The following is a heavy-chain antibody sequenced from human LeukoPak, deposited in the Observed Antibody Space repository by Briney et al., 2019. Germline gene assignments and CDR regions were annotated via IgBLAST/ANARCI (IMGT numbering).Heavy chain of an antibody. CDR3: AKGEYQLPPLDY. CDR2: ISGSGGST. CDR1: GFTFSSYG. D-gene: IGHD2-2*01. Sequence: GGSLRLSCAASGFTFSSYGMSWVRQAPGKGLEWVSAISGSGGSTHYADSVKGRFTISRDNSKNTLYLQMNSLRAEDTAVYYCAKGEYQLPPLDYWGQGTLVTVSS. J-gene: IGHJ4*02. V-gene: IGHV3-23*01.